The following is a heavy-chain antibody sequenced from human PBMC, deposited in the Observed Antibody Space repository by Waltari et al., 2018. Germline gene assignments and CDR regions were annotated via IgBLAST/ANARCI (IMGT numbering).Heavy chain of an antibody. Sequence: QVQLVESGGGVVQPGGSLRISCAASGFTFSSSGMHWVRQAPGKGLEWVAFIRYDGSNKYYADSVKGRFTISRDNSKNTLYLQMNSLRAEDTAVYYCAKDGSIAALRYFDYWGQGTLVTVSS. CDR3: AKDGSIAALRYFDY. CDR2: IRYDGSNK. CDR1: GFTFSSSG. V-gene: IGHV3-30*02. J-gene: IGHJ4*02. D-gene: IGHD6-6*01.